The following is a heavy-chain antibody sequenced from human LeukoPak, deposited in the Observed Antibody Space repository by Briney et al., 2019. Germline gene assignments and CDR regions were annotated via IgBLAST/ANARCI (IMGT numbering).Heavy chain of an antibody. CDR1: GGSISSSSYY. J-gene: IGHJ4*02. CDR3: ARGVPYGDYRT. V-gene: IGHV4-39*01. Sequence: SETLSLTCTVSGGSISSSSYYWGWLRQPPGKGLEWIGSIYYSGSTYYNPSLKSRVTISVDTSKNQFSLKLSSVTAADTAVYYCARGVPYGDYRTWSQGTLVTVSS. CDR2: IYYSGST. D-gene: IGHD4-17*01.